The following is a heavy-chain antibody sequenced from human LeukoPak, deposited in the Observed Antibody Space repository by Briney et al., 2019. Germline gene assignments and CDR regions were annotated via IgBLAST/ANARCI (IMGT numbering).Heavy chain of an antibody. J-gene: IGHJ4*02. Sequence: PSETLSLTCTVSGGSISSYYWSWIRQPPGKGLEWIGYIYYSGSTNYNPSLKSRVTISVDTSKNQFSLKLSSVTAADTAVYYCARDSGTSYWGQGTLVTVSS. CDR1: GGSISSYY. CDR2: IYYSGST. CDR3: ARDSGTSY. V-gene: IGHV4-59*01. D-gene: IGHD2-2*01.